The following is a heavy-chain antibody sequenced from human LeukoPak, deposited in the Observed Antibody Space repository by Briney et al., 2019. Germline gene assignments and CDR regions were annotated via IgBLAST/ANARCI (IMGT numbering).Heavy chain of an antibody. CDR2: INSDGSST. J-gene: IGHJ3*02. V-gene: IGHV3-74*01. Sequence: GSLRLSCAASGFTFSSYWMQLVRQAPGKGLVWVSRINSDGSSTSYADSVKGRFTISKDNAKHSLSLQMNSLRVEDTALYYCAKTNTWRFNTFDIWGQGTMVTVSS. D-gene: IGHD1-20*01. CDR3: AKTNTWRFNTFDI. CDR1: GFTFSSYW.